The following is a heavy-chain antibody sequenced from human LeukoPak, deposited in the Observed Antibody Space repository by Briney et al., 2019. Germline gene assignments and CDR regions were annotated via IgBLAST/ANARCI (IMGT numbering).Heavy chain of an antibody. CDR1: GYIFTSYW. D-gene: IGHD3-3*01. Sequence: GESLKISCKGSGYIFTSYWIGWVRQMPGKGLEWMGIIYPGDSDTRYSPSFQGQVTISADKSISTAYLQWSSLKALDTAMYYCARARITIFGVVIADVFDMWGQGTMVTVSS. V-gene: IGHV5-51*01. CDR2: IYPGDSDT. J-gene: IGHJ3*02. CDR3: ARARITIFGVVIADVFDM.